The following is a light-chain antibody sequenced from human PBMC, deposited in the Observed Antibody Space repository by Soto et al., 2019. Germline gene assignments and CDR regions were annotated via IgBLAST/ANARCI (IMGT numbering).Light chain of an antibody. J-gene: IGKJ2*01. CDR1: RRLLQSNGYNY. CDR2: LDS. V-gene: IGKV2-28*01. CDR3: MKSLQTPIT. Sequence: DIVLTQSPLTLPVSLGEPASISCRASRRLLQSNGYNYLDWFLQKPGQSPQRLVYLDSNRASGVPGRFSGSGSGTDFTLKISRVEAEDVGVYYCMKSLQTPITFGQGTRLEI.